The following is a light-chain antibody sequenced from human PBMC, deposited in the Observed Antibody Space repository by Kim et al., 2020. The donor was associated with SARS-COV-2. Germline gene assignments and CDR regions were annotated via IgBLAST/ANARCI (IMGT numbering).Light chain of an antibody. CDR3: QSYDTTNHWV. CDR1: SGDIASND. V-gene: IGLV6-57*03. Sequence: KTVTISCSRTSGDIASNDGQWYHQRPGSAPATVIYRNKERPSGVPDRFSGSIDISSNSASLTISGLRTEDEADYFCQSYDTTNHWVFGGGTKVTVL. CDR2: RNK. J-gene: IGLJ3*02.